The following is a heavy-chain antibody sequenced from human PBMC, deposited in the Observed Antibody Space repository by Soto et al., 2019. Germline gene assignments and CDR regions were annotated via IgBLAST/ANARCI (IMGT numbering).Heavy chain of an antibody. CDR3: ARGARYFDWLLSRGMDV. J-gene: IGHJ6*02. CDR1: GFTFSSYD. CDR2: IGTAGDT. V-gene: IGHV3-13*01. Sequence: LRLSCAASGFTFSSYDMHWVRQATGKGLEWVSAIGTAGDTYYPGSVKGRFTISRENAKNSLYLQMNSLRAGDTAVYYCARGARYFDWLLSRGMDVWGQGTTVTVSS. D-gene: IGHD3-9*01.